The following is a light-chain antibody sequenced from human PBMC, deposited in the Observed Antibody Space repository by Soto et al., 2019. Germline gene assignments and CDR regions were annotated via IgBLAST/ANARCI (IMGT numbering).Light chain of an antibody. V-gene: IGLV1-47*01. Sequence: QLVLTQPPSASGTPGQRVTISCSGSSSNIGSNYVYWYQQLPGTAPKPLIYRNNQRPSGVPDRFSGSKSGTSASLAISGLRSEDEADYYCAAWDDSLSGHVVFGGGTQLTVL. CDR1: SSNIGSNY. CDR2: RNN. CDR3: AAWDDSLSGHVV. J-gene: IGLJ2*01.